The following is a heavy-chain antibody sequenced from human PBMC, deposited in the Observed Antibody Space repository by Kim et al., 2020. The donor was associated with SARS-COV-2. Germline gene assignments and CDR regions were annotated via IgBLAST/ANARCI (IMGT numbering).Heavy chain of an antibody. D-gene: IGHD3-10*01. CDR2: ITYVGNKQ. CDR3: TKGSMIRGGILSAHHYHMAV. Sequence: GGSLRLSCVASGLAFSEYAMHWVRQAPGKGPEWVPPITYVGNKQYYEDSVKGRFPTFRDNSKNTLYLDMNHLRTKHTAIYYCTKGSMIRGGILSAHHYHMAVWGQGTTVIVS. CDR1: GLAFSEYA. V-gene: IGHV3-30*18. J-gene: IGHJ6*02.